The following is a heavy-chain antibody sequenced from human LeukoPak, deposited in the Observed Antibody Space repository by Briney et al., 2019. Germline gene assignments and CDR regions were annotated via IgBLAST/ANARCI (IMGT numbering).Heavy chain of an antibody. V-gene: IGHV3-30-3*01. CDR3: AKGPACGGDCPGPSDY. CDR1: GFTFTSYA. D-gene: IGHD2-21*02. CDR2: ISNDGTNK. J-gene: IGHJ4*02. Sequence: GGSLRLSCAASGFTFTSYALHWVRQAPGKGLEWVAVISNDGTNKFYADSVKGRFTISRDNSKNTLYLQMNSLRAEDTAVYYCAKGPACGGDCPGPSDYWGQGTLVTVSS.